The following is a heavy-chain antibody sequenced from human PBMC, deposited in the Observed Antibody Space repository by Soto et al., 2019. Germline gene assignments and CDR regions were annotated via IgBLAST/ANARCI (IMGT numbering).Heavy chain of an antibody. CDR1: GFTFGDYA. J-gene: IGHJ6*02. CDR2: IRSKAYGGTT. Sequence: GGSLRLSCTASGFTFGDYAMSWFRQAPGKGLEWVGFIRSKAYGGTTEYAASVKGRFTISRDDSKSIAYLQMNSLKTEDTAVYYCTRENVITIFGVVINYGMDVWGQGTTVTVSS. V-gene: IGHV3-49*03. CDR3: TRENVITIFGVVINYGMDV. D-gene: IGHD3-3*01.